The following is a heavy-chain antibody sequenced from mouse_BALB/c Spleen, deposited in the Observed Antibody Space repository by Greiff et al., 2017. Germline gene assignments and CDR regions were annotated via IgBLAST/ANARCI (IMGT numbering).Heavy chain of an antibody. Sequence: VKVVESGPGLVAPSQSLSITCTVSGFSLTSYGVHWVRQPPGKGLEWLGVIWAGGSTNYNSALMSRLSISKDNSKSQVFLKMNSLQTDDTAMYYCARSGGIYYDYDYYAMDYWGQGTSVTVSS. CDR2: IWAGGST. V-gene: IGHV2-9*02. J-gene: IGHJ4*01. CDR1: GFSLTSYG. D-gene: IGHD2-4*01. CDR3: ARSGGIYYDYDYYAMDY.